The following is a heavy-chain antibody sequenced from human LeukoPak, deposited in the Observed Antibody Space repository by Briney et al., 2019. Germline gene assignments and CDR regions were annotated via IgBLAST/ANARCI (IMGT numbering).Heavy chain of an antibody. D-gene: IGHD6-6*01. CDR1: XFTFXDYA. Sequence: PGRSLXXXXXXXXFTFXDYAXXWVRQXPGKXXXWVSGISWNSGNIVYADSVRGRFTISRDNAKNSLYLQMDSLRAEDMAFYYCAKDMRYSSSGSFDYWGQGTLVTVSS. CDR3: AKDMRYSSSGSFDY. CDR2: ISWNSGNI. J-gene: IGHJ4*02. V-gene: IGHV3-9*03.